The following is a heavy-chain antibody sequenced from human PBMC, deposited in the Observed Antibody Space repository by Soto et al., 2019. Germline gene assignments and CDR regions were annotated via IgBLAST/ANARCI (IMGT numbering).Heavy chain of an antibody. CDR1: GFTFHTYG. D-gene: IGHD2-8*02. J-gene: IGHJ6*02. CDR2: IWYDGSIK. CDR3: ARIDCTGDNCNPYYHYGMDV. V-gene: IGHV3-33*01. Sequence: QEQLVESGGGVVQPGRSLRLSCAASGFTFHTYGMHWVRQIPGKGLQWVAIIWYDGSIKYYADSVRGRFTISRDNSKNTVYLQMNSLRDEDTAVYYCARIDCTGDNCNPYYHYGMDVWGQGTTVTVSS.